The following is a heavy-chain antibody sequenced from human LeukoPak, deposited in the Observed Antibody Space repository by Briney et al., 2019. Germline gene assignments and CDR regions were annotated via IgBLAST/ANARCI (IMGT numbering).Heavy chain of an antibody. CDR2: INWKTGNG. CDR1: GFNFDDYA. CDR3: TRRAARWQFDL. Sequence: PGRSLRLSCAVSGFNFDDYAMHWVRQAPGRGLEWVSGINWKTGNGIYADSVKGRFTISRDNAKNSLYLQMSSLRAEDTALYYCTRRAARWQFDLRGRGTLLTVSS. J-gene: IGHJ2*01. V-gene: IGHV3-9*01. D-gene: IGHD5-24*01.